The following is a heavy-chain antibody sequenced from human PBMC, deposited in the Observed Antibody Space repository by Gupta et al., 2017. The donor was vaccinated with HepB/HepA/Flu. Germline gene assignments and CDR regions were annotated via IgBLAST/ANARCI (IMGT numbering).Heavy chain of an antibody. J-gene: IGHJ4*02. CDR1: GFTFRSYA. V-gene: IGHV3-30-3*01. Sequence: QVQLVESGGGVVQPGRSLRLSCAASGFTFRSYAMPWVRQAPGKGLEWVAVISYDGSNKYYADSVKGRFTISRDNSKNTLYLQMNSLRAEDTAVYYCARDSGSYYLVSYFDYWGQGTLVTVSS. CDR2: ISYDGSNK. D-gene: IGHD1-26*01. CDR3: ARDSGSYYLVSYFDY.